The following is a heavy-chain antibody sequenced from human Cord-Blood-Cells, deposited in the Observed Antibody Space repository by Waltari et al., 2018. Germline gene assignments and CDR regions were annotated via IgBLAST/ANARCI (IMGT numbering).Heavy chain of an antibody. D-gene: IGHD6-6*01. Sequence: QVQLVESGGGVVQPGRSLRPSCEASGFTLRTSGLPCVRQAPGKGLEWVAFISYDGSNKYYADSVKGRFTISRDNSKNTLYLQMNSLRAEDTAVYYCAKREAASSSFDYWGQGTLVTVSS. J-gene: IGHJ4*02. V-gene: IGHV3-30*18. CDR1: GFTLRTSG. CDR3: AKREAASSSFDY. CDR2: ISYDGSNK.